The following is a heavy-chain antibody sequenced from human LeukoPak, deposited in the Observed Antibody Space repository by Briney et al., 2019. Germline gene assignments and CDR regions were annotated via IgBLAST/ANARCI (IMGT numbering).Heavy chain of an antibody. Sequence: SQTLSLTCAISGDSVSSNSAAWHWIRQSPSRGLEWLGRTYYRSKWYNDYAVSVKSRITINPDTSKNQFSLQLNSVTPEDTAVYYCARGRYSGSHAPGYGMDVWGQGTTVTVSS. V-gene: IGHV6-1*01. D-gene: IGHD1-26*01. J-gene: IGHJ6*02. CDR2: TYYRSKWYN. CDR3: ARGRYSGSHAPGYGMDV. CDR1: GDSVSSNSAA.